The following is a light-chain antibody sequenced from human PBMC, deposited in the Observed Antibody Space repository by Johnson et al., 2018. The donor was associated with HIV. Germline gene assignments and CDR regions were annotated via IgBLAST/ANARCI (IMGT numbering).Light chain of an antibody. CDR2: DNN. Sequence: QSVLTQPPSVSAAPGQRVTVSCSGRSSNIANNYVSWYQQFPGEAPKLLIYDNNKRPSGIPDRFSGSKSGTSATLGITGLQTGDEADYYCGTWDSSLSDYVFGTGTKVTVL. J-gene: IGLJ1*01. V-gene: IGLV1-51*01. CDR3: GTWDSSLSDYV. CDR1: SSNIANNY.